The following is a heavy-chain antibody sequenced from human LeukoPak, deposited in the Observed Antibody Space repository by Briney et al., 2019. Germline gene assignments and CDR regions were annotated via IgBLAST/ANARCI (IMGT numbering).Heavy chain of an antibody. CDR3: ARGQRGLYSSSSGYYYYYMDV. D-gene: IGHD6-6*01. J-gene: IGHJ6*03. Sequence: GASVKVSCKASGYTFTSYDINWVRQATGQGLEWMGWMNPNSGNTGYAQKFQGRVTMTRNTPISTAYMELSSLRSEDTAVYYCARGQRGLYSSSSGYYYYYMDVWGKGTTVTSP. CDR2: MNPNSGNT. CDR1: GYTFTSYD. V-gene: IGHV1-8*01.